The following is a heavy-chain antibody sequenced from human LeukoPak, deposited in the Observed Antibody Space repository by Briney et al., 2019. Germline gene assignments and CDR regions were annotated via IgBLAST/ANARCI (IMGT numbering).Heavy chain of an antibody. J-gene: IGHJ4*02. CDR1: GFTFSSYE. D-gene: IGHD3-9*01. CDR3: ASSYYDILTGYYSDY. Sequence: GGSLRLSCAASGFTFSSYEMHWVRQAPGKGLEWVSYISSSDSTIYYADSVKGRFTISRDNAKNSLYLQMNSLRAEDTAVYYCASSYYDILTGYYSDYWGQGTLVTVSS. CDR2: ISSSDSTI. V-gene: IGHV3-48*03.